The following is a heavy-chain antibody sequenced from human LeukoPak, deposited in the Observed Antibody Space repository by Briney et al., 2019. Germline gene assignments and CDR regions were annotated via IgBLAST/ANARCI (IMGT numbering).Heavy chain of an antibody. J-gene: IGHJ6*03. D-gene: IGHD4-11*01. CDR1: GFTFSGSA. V-gene: IGHV3-73*01. CDR3: TRHGEYSNYGPYYYYYYMDV. Sequence: GGSLRLSCAASGFTFSGSALHWVRQASGKGLEWVGRIRSKANSYATAYAASVKGRFTISRDDSKNTAYLQMNSLKTEDTAVYYCTRHGEYSNYGPYYYYYYMDVWGKGTTVTVSS. CDR2: IRSKANSYAT.